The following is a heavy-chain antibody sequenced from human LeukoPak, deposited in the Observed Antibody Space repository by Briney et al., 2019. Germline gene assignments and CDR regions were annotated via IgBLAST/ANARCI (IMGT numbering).Heavy chain of an antibody. Sequence: PGGSLRLSCAASGFTFSSYSMNWVRQAPGKGPEWVSSISSSSSYIYYADSVKGRFTISRDNAKNSLYLQMNSLRAEDTAVYYCASERDSSGYYIFYYYYGMDVWGQGTTVTVSS. J-gene: IGHJ6*02. CDR3: ASERDSSGYYIFYYYYGMDV. CDR1: GFTFSSYS. D-gene: IGHD3-22*01. V-gene: IGHV3-21*01. CDR2: ISSSSSYI.